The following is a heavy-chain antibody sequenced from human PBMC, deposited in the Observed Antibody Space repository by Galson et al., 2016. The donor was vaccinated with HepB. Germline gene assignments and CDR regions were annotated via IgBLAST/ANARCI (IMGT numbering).Heavy chain of an antibody. CDR3: ARVVPLYSGGWYVRGDGWFDP. V-gene: IGHV3-11*01. CDR1: GFTFSYYY. D-gene: IGHD6-19*01. J-gene: IGHJ5*02. Sequence: SLRLSCAASGFTFSYYYMSWIRQAPGKGLEWVSCISSSGSTIYYADSVKGRFTISRDNAKNSLYLQMNSLRAEDTAVYYCARVVPLYSGGWYVRGDGWFDPWGQGTLVTVSS. CDR2: ISSSGSTI.